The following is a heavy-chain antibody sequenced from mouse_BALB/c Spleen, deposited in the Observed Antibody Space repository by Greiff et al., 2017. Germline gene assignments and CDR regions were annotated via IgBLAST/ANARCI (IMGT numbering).Heavy chain of an antibody. J-gene: IGHJ4*01. CDR2: INPSTGYT. D-gene: IGHD2-1*01. Sequence: VQLQQSGAELAKPGASVKMSCKASGYTFTSYWMHWVKQRPGQGLEWIGYINPSTGYTEYNQKFKDKATLTADKSSSTAYMQLSSLTSEDSAVYYCARPYGNRYAMDYWGQGTSVTVSS. V-gene: IGHV1-7*01. CDR3: ARPYGNRYAMDY. CDR1: GYTFTSYW.